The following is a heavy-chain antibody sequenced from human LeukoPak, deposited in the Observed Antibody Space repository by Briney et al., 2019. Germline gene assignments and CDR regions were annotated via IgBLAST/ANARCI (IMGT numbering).Heavy chain of an antibody. D-gene: IGHD3-3*01. CDR1: GFTFSGYT. J-gene: IGHJ4*02. V-gene: IGHV3-23*01. Sequence: GGSLRLSCAASGFTFSGYTMNWVRQAPGKGPEWVSSISGSGITKNYADSVKGRFTISREYSNNTLYLQMSSLRAEDTAIYYCAKETALVGGHAAIFDHWGQGTLVTVSS. CDR2: ISGSGITK. CDR3: AKETALVGGHAAIFDH.